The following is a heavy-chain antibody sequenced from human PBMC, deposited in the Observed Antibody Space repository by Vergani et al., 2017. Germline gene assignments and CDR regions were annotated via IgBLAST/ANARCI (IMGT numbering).Heavy chain of an antibody. J-gene: IGHJ5*02. CDR1: GFIFNQYG. CDR3: ARDLRLLYNRFDP. D-gene: IGHD1-14*01. CDR2: TWYDGNNK. V-gene: IGHV3-33*01. Sequence: QAQLVESGGGVVQPGRSLRLSCAASGFIFNQYGMLCARQAPGKGLEWVAVTWYDGNNKQYADSVKGRFTISRDNSKSTMYLQMNSLRDEDTGVYYCARDLRLLYNRFDPWGQGTLVTVSS.